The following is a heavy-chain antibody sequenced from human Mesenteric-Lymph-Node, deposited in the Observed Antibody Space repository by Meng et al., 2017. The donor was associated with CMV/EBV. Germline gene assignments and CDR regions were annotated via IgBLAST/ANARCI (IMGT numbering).Heavy chain of an antibody. J-gene: IGHJ4*02. D-gene: IGHD3-3*01. CDR3: AKLTGYDFWSGYYEDS. CDR2: ISGSGAST. V-gene: IGHV3-23*01. CDR1: GFKFSNYA. Sequence: SGFKFSNYAMSWVRQAPGKGLDWISVISGSGASTYNADSVKGRFTISRDNNKNTLYLQMNSLRAEDTAVYYCAKLTGYDFWSGYYEDSWGQGTLVTVSS.